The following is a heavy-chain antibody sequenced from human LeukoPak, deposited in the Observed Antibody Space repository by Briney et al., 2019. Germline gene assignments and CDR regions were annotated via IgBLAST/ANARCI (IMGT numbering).Heavy chain of an antibody. Sequence: GGTLRLSCAASGFTFSSYGMSWVRQAPGKGLEWVANIKQDGSEKYYVDSVKGRFTISRDNAKNSLYLQMNSLRAEDTAVYYCARGLVGATTFYWGQGTLVTVSS. J-gene: IGHJ4*02. CDR3: ARGLVGATTFY. D-gene: IGHD1-26*01. V-gene: IGHV3-7*01. CDR1: GFTFSSYG. CDR2: IKQDGSEK.